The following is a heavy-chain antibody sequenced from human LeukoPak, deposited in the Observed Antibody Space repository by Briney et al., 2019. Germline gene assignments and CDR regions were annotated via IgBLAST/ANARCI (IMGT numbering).Heavy chain of an antibody. J-gene: IGHJ4*02. V-gene: IGHV3-66*04. Sequence: GGSLRLSCAASGLTVGSNYMTWVRQAPGKGLEWVSVIYSGGSTYYADSVKGRFTISRDNSKNTLYLQMNSLRAEDTAVYYCARLAAAHHFDYWGQGTLVPVSS. CDR2: IYSGGST. CDR3: ARLAAAHHFDY. CDR1: GLTVGSNY. D-gene: IGHD6-13*01.